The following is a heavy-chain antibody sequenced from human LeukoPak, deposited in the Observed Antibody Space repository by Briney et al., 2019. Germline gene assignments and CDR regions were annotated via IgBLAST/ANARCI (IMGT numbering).Heavy chain of an antibody. CDR3: ASEDPYDYVWGSYRYTGSYFDY. V-gene: IGHV4-61*02. Sequence: SQTLSLTCTVSGGSISSGSYYWSWIRQPAGKGLEWIGRIYTSGSTNYNPSLKSRVTMSVDTSKNQFSLKLSSVTAADTAVYYCASEDPYDYVWGSYRYTGSYFDYWGQGTLVTVSS. CDR1: GGSISSGSYY. J-gene: IGHJ4*02. D-gene: IGHD3-16*02. CDR2: IYTSGST.